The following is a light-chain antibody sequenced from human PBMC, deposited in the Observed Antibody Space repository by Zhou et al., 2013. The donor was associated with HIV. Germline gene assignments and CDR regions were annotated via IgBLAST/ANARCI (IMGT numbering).Light chain of an antibody. CDR1: QSLSSRF. J-gene: IGKJ3*01. Sequence: EIVLTQSPGTLSLSPGERATLSCRATQSLSSRFIAWYQQKPGQTPRLLIYGASIRATGIPDRFSGSVSGTDFTLTISRLEPEDFAVYYCQQYGSAPFTFGPGTKVDIK. CDR3: QQYGSAPFT. CDR2: GAS. V-gene: IGKV3-20*01.